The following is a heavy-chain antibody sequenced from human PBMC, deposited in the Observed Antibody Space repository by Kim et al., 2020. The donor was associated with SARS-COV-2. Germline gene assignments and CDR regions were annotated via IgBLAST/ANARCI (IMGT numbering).Heavy chain of an antibody. CDR2: INTNTGNP. J-gene: IGHJ4*02. V-gene: IGHV7-4-1*02. D-gene: IGHD3-22*01. CDR3: ARVYYDSSGYSPPDYYFDY. CDR1: GYTFTSYA. Sequence: ASVKVSCKASGYTFTSYAMNWVRQAPGQGLEWMGWINTNTGNPTYAQGFTGRFVFSLDTSVSTAYLQISSLKAEDTAVYYCARVYYDSSGYSPPDYYFDYWGQGTLVTVSS.